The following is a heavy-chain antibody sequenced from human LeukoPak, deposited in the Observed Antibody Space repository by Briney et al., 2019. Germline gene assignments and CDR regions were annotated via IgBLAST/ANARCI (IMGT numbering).Heavy chain of an antibody. V-gene: IGHV1-18*03. CDR1: GYTFTIYG. J-gene: IGHJ4*02. Sequence: ASVKVSCKASGYTFTIYGISWVRQAPGQGLEWMGWISAYNGNTNYAQKLQGRVTITRDTSASTAYMEMSSLTSEDMAVYYCARDGRRHGSGSYSVGFDYWGQGTLVTVSS. D-gene: IGHD3-10*01. CDR2: ISAYNGNT. CDR3: ARDGRRHGSGSYSVGFDY.